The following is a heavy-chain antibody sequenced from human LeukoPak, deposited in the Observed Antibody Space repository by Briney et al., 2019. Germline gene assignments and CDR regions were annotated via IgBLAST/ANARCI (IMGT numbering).Heavy chain of an antibody. V-gene: IGHV4-39*01. D-gene: IGHD1-26*01. J-gene: IGHJ4*02. CDR1: DASICSSYFY. Sequence: SETLSLTCAVSDASICSSYFYWSWIRQPPGKGLEWIGNVFHSGSTHYSPSLKSRVTISVDTSRKQFSLRLSAATAADTAVYYCARQRGGSWVNDYWGQGTLVTVSS. CDR3: ARQRGGSWVNDY. CDR2: VFHSGST.